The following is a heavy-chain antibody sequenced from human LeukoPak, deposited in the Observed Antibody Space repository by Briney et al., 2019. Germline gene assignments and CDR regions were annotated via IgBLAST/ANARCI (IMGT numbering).Heavy chain of an antibody. V-gene: IGHV3-30*04. CDR3: ARKKMAAAGKGAFDY. D-gene: IGHD6-13*01. CDR2: MSSDASSE. J-gene: IGHJ4*02. CDR1: GFTFNIYS. Sequence: GGSLRLSCAASGFTFNIYSMCWVRQAPGKGLEWVASMSSDASSEYYADSVKGRFTISRDNSKNMLYLQINSLRAEDTAVYHCARKKMAAAGKGAFDYWGQGTLVTVSS.